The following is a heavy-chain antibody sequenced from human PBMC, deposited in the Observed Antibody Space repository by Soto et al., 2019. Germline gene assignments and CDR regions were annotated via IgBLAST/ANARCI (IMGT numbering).Heavy chain of an antibody. V-gene: IGHV1-46*01. Sequence: ASVKVSCKASGYTFTSYYMHWVRQAPGQGLEWMGIINPSNSTTYAQKFQGRVTITRDTSASTAYMELSSLRSEDTAVYYCARNGGNSPYYYYYGMDVWGQGTTVTVSS. D-gene: IGHD2-21*02. J-gene: IGHJ6*02. CDR3: ARNGGNSPYYYYYGMDV. CDR1: GYTFTSYY. CDR2: INPSNST.